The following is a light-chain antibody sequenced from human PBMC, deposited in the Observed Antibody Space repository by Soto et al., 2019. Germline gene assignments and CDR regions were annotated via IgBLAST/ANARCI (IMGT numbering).Light chain of an antibody. CDR2: KAS. V-gene: IGKV1-5*03. Sequence: DIQMTQSPSTMSASVGDRVTITCRASQSISTWLAWYQQKPGKAPKLLIYKASTLVSGVPSRFIGSGSGTEFTLTISGLQPDDFASYYWQQFSSYSTFGQGTKVE. CDR1: QSISTW. CDR3: QQFSSYST. J-gene: IGKJ1*01.